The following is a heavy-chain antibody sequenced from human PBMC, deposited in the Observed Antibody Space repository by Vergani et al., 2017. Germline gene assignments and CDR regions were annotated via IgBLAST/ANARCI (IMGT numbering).Heavy chain of an antibody. J-gene: IGHJ4*02. CDR2: IWYDGSNK. Sequence: QVQLVESGGGVVQPGRSLRLSCAASGLTFSSYGMHWVRQAPGKGLEWVAVIWYDGSNKYYADSVKGRFTISRDNSKNTLYLQMNSLRAEDTAVYYCARDWSGSGLGDYWGQGTLVTVSS. CDR1: GLTFSSYG. V-gene: IGHV3-33*01. CDR3: ARDWSGSGLGDY. D-gene: IGHD3-3*01.